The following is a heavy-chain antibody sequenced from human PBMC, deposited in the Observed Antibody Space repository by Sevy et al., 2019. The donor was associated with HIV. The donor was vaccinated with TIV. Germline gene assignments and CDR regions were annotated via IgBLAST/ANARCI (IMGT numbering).Heavy chain of an antibody. CDR3: ARASRAYSSSWYWSVYYYGMDV. V-gene: IGHV3-11*06. Sequence: GGSLRLSCAASGFAFSDYYMNWIRQAPGKGLEWVSCISGLTNYINYADSVKGRFTISRDNAKNSVYLQMNSLRAEDTAVYYCARASRAYSSSWYWSVYYYGMDVWGQGTTVTVSS. CDR2: ISGLTNYI. J-gene: IGHJ6*02. D-gene: IGHD6-13*01. CDR1: GFAFSDYY.